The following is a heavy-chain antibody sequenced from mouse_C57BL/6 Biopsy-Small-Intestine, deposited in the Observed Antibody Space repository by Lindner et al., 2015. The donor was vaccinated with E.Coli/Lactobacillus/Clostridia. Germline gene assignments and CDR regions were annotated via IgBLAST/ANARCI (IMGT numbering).Heavy chain of an antibody. D-gene: IGHD1-1*01. CDR3: ARVWNRGMAYHYMDV. Sequence: SVKVSCKASGYRLDDFGISWVRQAPGQGLEWLGWIRPLSGSTSYAQKVQGRVTLTTDTSTSTVYLDLRSLRSDDTAVYYCARVWNRGMAYHYMDVWGRGTAVTVSS. J-gene: IGHJ1*03. V-gene: IGHV1-77*01. CDR2: IRPLSGST. CDR1: GYRLDDFG.